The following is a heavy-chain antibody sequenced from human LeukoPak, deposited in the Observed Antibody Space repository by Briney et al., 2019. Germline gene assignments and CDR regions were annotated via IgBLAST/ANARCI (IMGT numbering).Heavy chain of an antibody. CDR1: GFTFSSYA. D-gene: IGHD3-10*01. CDR3: AKSIPYYGSGSPRVY. V-gene: IGHV3-23*01. CDR2: ISGSGGST. Sequence: GGSLLLSCAASGFTFSSYAMSWVRPAPGKGLEGVSAISGSGGSTYYADSVKGGFTISTDNSNNTLYLQMTSLRAEDTAVYYCAKSIPYYGSGSPRVYWGQGTLVTVSS. J-gene: IGHJ4*02.